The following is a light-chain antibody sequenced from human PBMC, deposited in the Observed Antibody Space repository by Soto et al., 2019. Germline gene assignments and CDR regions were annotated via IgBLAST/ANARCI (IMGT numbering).Light chain of an antibody. CDR3: NSYATGNTRV. V-gene: IGLV2-8*01. J-gene: IGLJ1*01. Sequence: QSVLTQPPSASGSPGQSVTISCTGASAYVGGYDHVSWYQQHPGKAPKLILYEVNKRPSGVPDRFSGSKSGNTASLTVSGLQAEDEADYYCNSYATGNTRVFGTGTKVTVL. CDR1: SAYVGGYDH. CDR2: EVN.